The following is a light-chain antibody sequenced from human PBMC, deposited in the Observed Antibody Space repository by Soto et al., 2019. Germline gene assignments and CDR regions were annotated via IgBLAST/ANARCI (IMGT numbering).Light chain of an antibody. J-gene: IGKJ2*01. Sequence: EIVMTQSPATLSVSPGERATLSCRASQSVSSNLAWYQQKPGQAPRLLIYGASARATGIPARFSGSGSGTEFTVTISSLQSADFAIYYCQQYNNWPPGTFGQGTKLEIK. CDR1: QSVSSN. V-gene: IGKV3-15*01. CDR2: GAS. CDR3: QQYNNWPPGT.